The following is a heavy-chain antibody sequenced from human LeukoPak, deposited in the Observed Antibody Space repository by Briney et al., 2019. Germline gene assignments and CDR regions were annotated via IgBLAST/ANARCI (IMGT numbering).Heavy chain of an antibody. CDR2: ISGDGART. V-gene: IGHV3-23*01. Sequence: GGSLSLSCAASAFPLSTYVMSWVRQAPGGDREWISSISGDGARTYYTTSVKGRLTISRDNPKNTLFLQVNSLRVGDTAVYYGAKGGLTTPLHYWGQGTLVTVSS. J-gene: IGHJ4*02. CDR1: AFPLSTYV. D-gene: IGHD1-14*01. CDR3: AKGGLTTPLHY.